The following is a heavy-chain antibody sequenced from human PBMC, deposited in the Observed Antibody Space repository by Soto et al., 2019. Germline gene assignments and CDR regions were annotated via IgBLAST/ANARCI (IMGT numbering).Heavy chain of an antibody. CDR1: GFTFSSYS. CDR3: ARDLFYMDV. J-gene: IGHJ6*03. Sequence: EVQLVESGGGLVQPGGSLRLSCGASGFTFSSYSMNWVRQAPGKGLEWVSYISSSSSTIYYADSVKGRFTISRDNAKNSLYLQMNSLRAEDTAVYYCARDLFYMDVWGKGTTVTVSS. CDR2: ISSSSSTI. D-gene: IGHD2-21*01. V-gene: IGHV3-48*01.